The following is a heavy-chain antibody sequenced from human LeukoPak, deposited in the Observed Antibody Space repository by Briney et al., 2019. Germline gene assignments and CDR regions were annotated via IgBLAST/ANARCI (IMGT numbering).Heavy chain of an antibody. V-gene: IGHV1-69*05. CDR3: ARARSPSSSYLLRDHNWFDP. CDR2: IIPIFGTA. D-gene: IGHD3-22*01. J-gene: IGHJ5*02. Sequence: GASVKVSCKASGGTFNSYAISWVRQAPGQGLEWMGGIIPIFGTANYAQKVQGRVTITTDESTTTAYMELSSLRSEDTAVYYCARARSPSSSYLLRDHNWFDPWGQGTLVTVSS. CDR1: GGTFNSYA.